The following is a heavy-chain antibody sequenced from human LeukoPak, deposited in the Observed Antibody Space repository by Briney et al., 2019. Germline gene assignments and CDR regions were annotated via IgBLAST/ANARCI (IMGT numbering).Heavy chain of an antibody. CDR2: IWYDGRTQ. J-gene: IGHJ4*02. CDR3: ARGEYYHESSGYPNY. CDR1: GFTFSSYS. D-gene: IGHD3-22*01. Sequence: GGSLRLSCAASGFTFSSYSMNWVRQAPGKGLEWVAVIWYDGRTQFYAESVKGRFAVSRDNSKNTLYLQMNSLRAEDTAVYHCARGEYYHESSGYPNYWGQGTLVTVSS. V-gene: IGHV3-33*08.